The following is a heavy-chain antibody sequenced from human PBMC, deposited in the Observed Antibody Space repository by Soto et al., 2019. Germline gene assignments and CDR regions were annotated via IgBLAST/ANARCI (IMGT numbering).Heavy chain of an antibody. CDR2: INHSGST. J-gene: IGHJ6*02. CDR1: GGSFSGYY. CDR3: ARWRSYYDFWSGYLPYYYYGMDV. Sequence: PSETLSLTCAVYGGSFSGYYWSWIRQPPGKGLEWIGEINHSGSTNYNPSLKSRVTISVDTSKNQFSLKLSSVTAADTAVYYCARWRSYYDFWSGYLPYYYYGMDVWGQGTTVTVSS. V-gene: IGHV4-34*01. D-gene: IGHD3-3*01.